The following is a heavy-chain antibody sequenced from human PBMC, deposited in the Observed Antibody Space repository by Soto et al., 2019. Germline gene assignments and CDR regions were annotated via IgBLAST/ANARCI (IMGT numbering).Heavy chain of an antibody. CDR3: ARVQRLSDWFDP. Sequence: QVHLQQSGPGLVKPSETLSLTCTVSGASMSSYYWTWIRQPAGKGLEWIGRVYSSGGTHYSPSLKSRAIISLDTSRNQMSLRLLSVTDADTGVYFCARVQRLSDWFDPWGQGTLVTVSS. CDR1: GASMSSYY. V-gene: IGHV4-4*07. J-gene: IGHJ5*02. D-gene: IGHD2-15*01. CDR2: VYSSGGT.